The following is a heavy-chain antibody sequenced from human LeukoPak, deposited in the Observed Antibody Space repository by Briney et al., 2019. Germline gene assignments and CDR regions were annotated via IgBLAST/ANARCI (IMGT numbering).Heavy chain of an antibody. V-gene: IGHV3-7*01. Sequence: GGSLRLSCAASGFTFSSYQMNWVRQAPGEGLEWVANIKQDGSEQYYVDSVKGRFTISRDNAKNSLYLQMNSLRVDDTAVYYCARGFEASPNWFDPWGQGTLVTVSS. CDR2: IKQDGSEQ. J-gene: IGHJ5*02. CDR3: ARGFEASPNWFDP. CDR1: GFTFSSYQ.